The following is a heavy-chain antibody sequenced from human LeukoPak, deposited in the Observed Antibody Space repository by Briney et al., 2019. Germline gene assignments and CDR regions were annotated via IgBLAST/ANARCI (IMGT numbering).Heavy chain of an antibody. CDR1: GFTFSSYG. D-gene: IGHD2-21*02. J-gene: IGHJ4*02. Sequence: PGGSLRLSCAASGFTFSSYGMSWVRQAPGKGLEWVSGISGSGGSTYYADSVKGRFTISRDNSKNTLYLQMNSLRAEDTALYYCAKDGTGCGGDCYSDYWGQGTLVTVSS. V-gene: IGHV3-23*01. CDR3: AKDGTGCGGDCYSDY. CDR2: ISGSGGST.